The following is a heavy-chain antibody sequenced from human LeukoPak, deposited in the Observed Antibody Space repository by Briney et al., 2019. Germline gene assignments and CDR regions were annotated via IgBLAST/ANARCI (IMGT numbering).Heavy chain of an antibody. CDR2: IYVTGNR. D-gene: IGHD3-16*02. J-gene: IGHJ6*03. Sequence: PGGSLRLSCAASGFIFNNYGLIWVRQAPGKGLEWIGYIYVTGNRYNPYLQSRVTISVDTSRNQFFLKMSSVTAADTAVYYCARHIGGGIEDMDVWGKGTKVTVSS. CDR1: GFIFNNYG. V-gene: IGHV4-59*08. CDR3: ARHIGGGIEDMDV.